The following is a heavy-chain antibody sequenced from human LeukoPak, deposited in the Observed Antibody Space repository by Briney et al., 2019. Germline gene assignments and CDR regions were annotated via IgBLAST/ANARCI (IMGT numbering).Heavy chain of an antibody. D-gene: IGHD3-10*01. Sequence: ASVKVSCKASGYTFTGYYMHWVRQAPGQGLEWMGWINPNSGGTNYAQKFQGRVTMTRDTSISTAYMELSRLRSDDTAVYYCARDQAYYYGSGISYPGMDVWGQGTTVTVSS. CDR2: INPNSGGT. CDR3: ARDQAYYYGSGISYPGMDV. CDR1: GYTFTGYY. V-gene: IGHV1-2*02. J-gene: IGHJ6*02.